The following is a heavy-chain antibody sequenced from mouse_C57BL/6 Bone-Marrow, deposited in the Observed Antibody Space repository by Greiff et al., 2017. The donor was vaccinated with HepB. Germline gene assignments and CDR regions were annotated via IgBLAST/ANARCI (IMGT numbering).Heavy chain of an antibody. CDR3: TRDGLIYYDYDDYFDY. V-gene: IGHV1-15*01. D-gene: IGHD2-4*01. CDR1: GYTFTDYE. J-gene: IGHJ2*01. CDR2: IDPETGGT. Sequence: QVQLQQSGAELVRPGASVTLSCKASGYTFTDYEMHWVKQTPVHGLEWIGAIDPETGGTAYNQKFKGKAILTADKSSSTAYMELRSLTAEDSAVYYCTRDGLIYYDYDDYFDYWGQGTTLTVSS.